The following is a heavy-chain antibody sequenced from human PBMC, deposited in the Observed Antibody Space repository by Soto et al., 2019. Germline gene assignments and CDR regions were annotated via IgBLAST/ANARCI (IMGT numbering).Heavy chain of an antibody. CDR1: GFTFNTHW. Sequence: GGSLRLSCTASGFTFNTHWMHWVRQAPGKGLVWVSRIYFDGITTNYADSVKGRLTVSRDNAKNTVYLHVNTLRDEDTAVYYCARGGAMGVDYWGQGXLVTVHS. D-gene: IGHD1-26*01. J-gene: IGHJ4*02. CDR2: IYFDGITT. V-gene: IGHV3-74*01. CDR3: ARGGAMGVDY.